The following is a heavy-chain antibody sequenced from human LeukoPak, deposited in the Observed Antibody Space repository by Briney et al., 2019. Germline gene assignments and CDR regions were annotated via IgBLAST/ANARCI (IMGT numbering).Heavy chain of an antibody. Sequence: GGSLRLSCAGSGFTFNSHGMSWVRQAPGKGLEWVSGISDSGGSTYYADSVKGRFTISRDKDQNTLYLQMNSLRAGDTAVYYCAKGHYPDAYRAGDSYYSSWGQGSLVTVSS. D-gene: IGHD2-21*02. CDR2: ISDSGGST. V-gene: IGHV3-23*01. CDR1: GFTFNSHG. CDR3: AKGHYPDAYRAGDSYYSS. J-gene: IGHJ5*01.